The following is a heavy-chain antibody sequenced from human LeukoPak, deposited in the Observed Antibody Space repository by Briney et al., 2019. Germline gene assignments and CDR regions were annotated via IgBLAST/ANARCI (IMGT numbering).Heavy chain of an antibody. V-gene: IGHV3-30*02. CDR2: IYLDGSSK. CDR1: GFTFSSYG. Sequence: PGGSLRLSCAASGFTFSSYGMYWVRQAPGKGLECVAFIYLDGSSKSYTDSVKGRFTISRDNAKKTLFLQMNGLRAEDTAVYYCAKDLSYGYFDYWGQEILVSVSS. CDR3: AKDLSYGYFDY. D-gene: IGHD3-10*01. J-gene: IGHJ4*02.